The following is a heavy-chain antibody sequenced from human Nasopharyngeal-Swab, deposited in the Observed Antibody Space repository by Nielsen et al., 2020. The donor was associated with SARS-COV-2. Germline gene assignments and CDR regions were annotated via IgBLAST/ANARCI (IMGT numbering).Heavy chain of an antibody. J-gene: IGHJ4*02. CDR3: ARIRGAGLSQFPRFDF. Sequence: SETLSLTCAVYGGSLSSYSWSWIRQSPNKGLEGLGEINYSGKTKYNPSVASRVNIFIDTSKNQFSLKMTSVIAADTALYYCARIRGAGLSQFPRFDFWGLGTLVTVSS. D-gene: IGHD3-10*01. V-gene: IGHV4-34*01. CDR2: INYSGKT. CDR1: GGSLSSYS.